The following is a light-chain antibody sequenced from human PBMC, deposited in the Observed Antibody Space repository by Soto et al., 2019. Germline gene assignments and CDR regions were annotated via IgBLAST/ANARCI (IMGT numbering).Light chain of an antibody. CDR2: GAS. CDR3: QQYNNWPPAYT. Sequence: EIVMTQSAATLSVSPRERASLSCRASQRISSNLAWYQQKPGQAPRLLIYGASTRATGIPERFSGSGSGTEFTLTISSLQSEDFAVYYCQQYNNWPPAYTFGQGTKVDI. V-gene: IGKV3-15*01. CDR1: QRISSN. J-gene: IGKJ2*01.